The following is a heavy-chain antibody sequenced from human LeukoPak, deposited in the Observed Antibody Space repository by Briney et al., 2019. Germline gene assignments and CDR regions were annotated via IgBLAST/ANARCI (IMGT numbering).Heavy chain of an antibody. Sequence: SETLSLTCTVSGGSISSYCWSWIRQPPGRRLEWIGYIYYSGSTNYNPSLKSRVTISVDTSKNQFSLKLSSVTAADTAVYYCARASLLWFGELASWGQGTLVTVSS. V-gene: IGHV4-59*01. CDR3: ARASLLWFGELAS. J-gene: IGHJ4*02. CDR2: IYYSGST. CDR1: GGSISSYC. D-gene: IGHD3-10*01.